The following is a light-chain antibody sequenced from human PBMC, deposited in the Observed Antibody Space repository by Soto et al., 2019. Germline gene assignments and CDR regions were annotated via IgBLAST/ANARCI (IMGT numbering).Light chain of an antibody. J-gene: IGKJ4*01. Sequence: EIVLTQSPATLSLSPGERATLSCRASQSVDNYLDWYQQKPGQAPRLLISGASNRAAGIPDRFSGSGSGTDFTLTISRLEPEDFAVYYCQQYDNSFTFGGGTKVDIK. V-gene: IGKV3-20*01. CDR3: QQYDNSFT. CDR2: GAS. CDR1: QSVDNY.